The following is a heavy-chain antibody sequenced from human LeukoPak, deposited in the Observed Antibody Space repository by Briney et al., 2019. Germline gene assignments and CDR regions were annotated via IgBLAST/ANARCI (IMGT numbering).Heavy chain of an antibody. CDR1: GYSFSSGYY. D-gene: IGHD3-10*01. J-gene: IGHJ6*01. V-gene: IGHV4-38-2*01. CDR3: ARASGSYGSGSYYYYGMDV. Sequence: SETLSLTCAVSGYSFSSGYYWGWIRQPPGKGLEWIGSIFHSGSTYYNPSLKSRVNMSVDTSKNQISLKLSSVTAADTAVYYCARASGSYGSGSYYYYGMDVWGKGTTVTVFS. CDR2: IFHSGST.